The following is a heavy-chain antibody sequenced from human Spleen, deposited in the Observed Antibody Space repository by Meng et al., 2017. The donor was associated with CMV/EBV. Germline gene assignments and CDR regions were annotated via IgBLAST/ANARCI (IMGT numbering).Heavy chain of an antibody. Sequence: GESLKISCAASGFTFSRYGMSWVRQAPGKGLEWVSVIYIGGTTYYADSVKGRFTISRDNSKNTLSLEMNILRAEDTAVYYCARMTRSAWYFDLWGRGTLVTVSS. D-gene: IGHD4-11*01. CDR2: IYIGGTT. J-gene: IGHJ2*01. CDR1: GFTFSRYG. V-gene: IGHV3-23*03. CDR3: ARMTRSAWYFDL.